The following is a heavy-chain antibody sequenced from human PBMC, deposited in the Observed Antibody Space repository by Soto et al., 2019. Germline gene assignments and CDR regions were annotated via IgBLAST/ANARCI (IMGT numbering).Heavy chain of an antibody. CDR1: RFTFGDYG. V-gene: IGHV3-9*01. CDR3: AKDMAGTTGAFDI. D-gene: IGHD1-1*01. Sequence: EVHLVESGGGLVQPGRSLRLSCAGTRFTFGDYGRHWVRQPPGKGLEWVSGISRNGGSIGYADSVKGRFTISRDNAKNSLYLQLNSLKPEDTALYYCAKDMAGTTGAFDIWGQGTVVTVSS. CDR2: ISRNGGSI. J-gene: IGHJ3*02.